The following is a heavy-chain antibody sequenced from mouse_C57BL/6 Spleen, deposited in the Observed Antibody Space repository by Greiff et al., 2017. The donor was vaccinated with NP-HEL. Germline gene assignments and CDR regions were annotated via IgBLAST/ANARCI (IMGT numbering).Heavy chain of an antibody. J-gene: IGHJ4*01. CDR2: IDPEDGET. CDR1: GFNIKDYY. D-gene: IGHD2-10*02. CDR3: ASSYGPHYYDIDY. Sequence: VQLKQSGAELVKPGASVKLSCTASGFNIKDYYMNWVKQRTEQGLEWIGRIDPEDGETKYAPKFKGKATLTADTSSNTAYLQLSSLTSEDTAVYYCASSYGPHYYDIDYWGQGTSVTVSS. V-gene: IGHV14-2*01.